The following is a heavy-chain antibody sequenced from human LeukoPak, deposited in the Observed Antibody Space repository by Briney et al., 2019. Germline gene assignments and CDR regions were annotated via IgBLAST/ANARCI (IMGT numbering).Heavy chain of an antibody. V-gene: IGHV4-59*01. Sequence: SETLSLTCTVFGGSISSYYGSWIRQPPGKGLEWIGYIYYSGSTNYNPSLKSRVTISVDTSKNQFSLKLSSVTAADTAVYYCAKQSWQQLVHDWFDPWGQGTLVTVSS. D-gene: IGHD6-13*01. CDR2: IYYSGST. CDR3: AKQSWQQLVHDWFDP. CDR1: GGSISSYY. J-gene: IGHJ5*02.